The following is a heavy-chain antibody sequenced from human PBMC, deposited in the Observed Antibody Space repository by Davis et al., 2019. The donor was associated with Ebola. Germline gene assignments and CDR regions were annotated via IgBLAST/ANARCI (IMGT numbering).Heavy chain of an antibody. CDR3: AKVGFGGVIADQFYYFDY. V-gene: IGHV4-34*01. Sequence: MPGGSLRLSCAVYGGSFSGYYWSWIRQRPGKGLEWIGEINHSGSTNYNPSLKRRVTISVDTSKNQFSLTLSSVTVADTAVYYCAKVGFGGVIADQFYYFDYWGQGTLVTVSS. CDR2: INHSGST. J-gene: IGHJ4*02. CDR1: GGSFSGYY. D-gene: IGHD3-16*02.